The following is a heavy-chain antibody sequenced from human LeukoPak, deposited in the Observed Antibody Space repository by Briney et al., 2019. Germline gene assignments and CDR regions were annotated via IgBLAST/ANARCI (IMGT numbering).Heavy chain of an antibody. CDR1: GGSISSGGYY. V-gene: IGHV4-31*03. CDR2: IYYSGST. D-gene: IGHD4-11*01. CDR3: ARAELYSNPFDY. J-gene: IGHJ4*02. Sequence: SETLSLTRTVSGGSISSGGYYWSWIRQHPGKGLEWIGYIYYSGSTYYNPSLKSRVTISVDTSKNQFSLKLSSVTAADTAVYYCARAELYSNPFDYWGQGTLVTVSS.